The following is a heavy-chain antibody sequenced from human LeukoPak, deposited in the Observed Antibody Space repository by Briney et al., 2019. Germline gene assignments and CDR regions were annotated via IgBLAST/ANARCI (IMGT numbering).Heavy chain of an antibody. V-gene: IGHV3-7*01. CDR2: IKQDGSEK. D-gene: IGHD5-18*01. CDR1: GFTFSSYW. J-gene: IGHJ4*02. Sequence: GGSLRLSCAASGFTFSSYWMSWVRQAPGKGLEWVANIKQDGSEKYYVDSVKGRFTISRDNAKNSLYLQMNSLRAEDTAVYYCARERIQRGHYFDYWGQGTLVTVSS. CDR3: ARERIQRGHYFDY.